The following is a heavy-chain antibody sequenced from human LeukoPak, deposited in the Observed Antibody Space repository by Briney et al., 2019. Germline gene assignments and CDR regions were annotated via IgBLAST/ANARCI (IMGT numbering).Heavy chain of an antibody. V-gene: IGHV1-3*01. J-gene: IGHJ4*02. D-gene: IGHD2-21*02. CDR1: GYTFINYA. CDR3: ARGSTSDWPLEY. CDR2: INAHNGDT. Sequence: ASVKVSCKASGYTFINYAIHWVRQAPGQRLEWMGWINAHNGDTKYSQKFQGRVAITRDTSASIVYMELSTLRFGDTAVYYCARGSTSDWPLEYWGRGILVTVSP.